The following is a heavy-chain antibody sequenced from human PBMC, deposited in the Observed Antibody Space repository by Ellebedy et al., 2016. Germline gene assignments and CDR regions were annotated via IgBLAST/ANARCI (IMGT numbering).Heavy chain of an antibody. CDR3: ARAQPPGNYDFWSGYYRGAFDI. CDR1: GGSISSSNW. V-gene: IGHV4-4*02. D-gene: IGHD3-3*01. J-gene: IGHJ3*02. CDR2: IYHSGST. Sequence: SETLSLTXAVSGGSISSSNWWSWVRQPPGKGLEWIGEIYHSGSTNYNPSLKSRVTISVDKSKNQFSLKLSSVTAADTAVYYCARAQPPGNYDFWSGYYRGAFDIWGQGTMVTVSS.